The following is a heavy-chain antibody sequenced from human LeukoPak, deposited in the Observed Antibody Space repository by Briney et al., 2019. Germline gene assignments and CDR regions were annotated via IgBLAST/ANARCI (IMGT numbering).Heavy chain of an antibody. CDR2: IYSGGNT. D-gene: IGHD5-18*01. CDR1: GFTVSSNY. J-gene: IGHJ4*02. CDR3: ARDQGTANVFDY. Sequence: GGSLRLSCAASGFTVSSNYMSWVRQAPGKGLEWVSVIYSGGNTYYPDSVKGRFTISRDNSKNTLYLQMNSLRAEDTAVYYCARDQGTANVFDYWGQGTLVTVSS. V-gene: IGHV3-66*01.